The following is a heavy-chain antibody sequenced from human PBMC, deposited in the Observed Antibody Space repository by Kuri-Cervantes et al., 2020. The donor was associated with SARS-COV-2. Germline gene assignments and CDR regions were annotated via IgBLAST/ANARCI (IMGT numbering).Heavy chain of an antibody. CDR2: ISYDGSNK. D-gene: IGHD2-15*01. Sequence: LSLTCAASGFTFSSYAMHWVRQAPGKGLEWVAVISYDGSNKYYADSVKGRFTISRDNSKNTLYLQMTSLRAEDTAVYYCAKDQHGIVVVVAAIDYWGQGTLVTVSS. CDR1: GFTFSSYA. J-gene: IGHJ4*02. CDR3: AKDQHGIVVVVAAIDY. V-gene: IGHV3-30-3*01.